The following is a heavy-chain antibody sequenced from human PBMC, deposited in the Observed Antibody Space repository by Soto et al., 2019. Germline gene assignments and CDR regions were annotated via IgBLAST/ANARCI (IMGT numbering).Heavy chain of an antibody. Sequence: EVQLVESGGGLAKPGGSLRLSCAASGLTFSNSWLSWVRQTPGKRLEWVGRIKSKTDGGTADYAAPVKGRFTISRDDSRNTLYLQMNSLKIEDTAIYYCSTRGSSWGQGTLVTVSS. D-gene: IGHD6-13*01. CDR2: IKSKTDGGTA. CDR1: GLTFSNSW. CDR3: STRGSS. V-gene: IGHV3-15*07. J-gene: IGHJ4*02.